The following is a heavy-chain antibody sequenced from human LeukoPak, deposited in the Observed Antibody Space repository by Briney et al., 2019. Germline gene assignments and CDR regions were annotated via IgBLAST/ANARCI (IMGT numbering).Heavy chain of an antibody. D-gene: IGHD3-22*01. V-gene: IGHV3-23*01. Sequence: GGSLRLSCEASGFTFSSYAMSWVRQAPGKGLEWVSAISGSGGSTYYADSVKGRFTISRDNSKNTLYLQMNSLRAEDTAVYYCAEPEGGYYDIRPDWGQGTLVTVSS. J-gene: IGHJ4*02. CDR2: ISGSGGST. CDR3: AEPEGGYYDIRPD. CDR1: GFTFSSYA.